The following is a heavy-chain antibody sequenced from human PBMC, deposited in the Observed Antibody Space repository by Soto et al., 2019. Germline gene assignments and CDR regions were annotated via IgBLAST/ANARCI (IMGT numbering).Heavy chain of an antibody. D-gene: IGHD4-17*01. CDR1: GGTFSSYA. V-gene: IGHV1-69*06. J-gene: IGHJ6*02. CDR2: IIPIFGTA. Sequence: SVKVSCKASGGTFSSYAISWVRQAPGQGLEWMGGIIPIFGTANHAQKFQGRVTITADKSTSTAYMELSSLRSEDTAVYYCARGSTYGDYVGYYYYGMDVWGQGTTVTVSS. CDR3: ARGSTYGDYVGYYYYGMDV.